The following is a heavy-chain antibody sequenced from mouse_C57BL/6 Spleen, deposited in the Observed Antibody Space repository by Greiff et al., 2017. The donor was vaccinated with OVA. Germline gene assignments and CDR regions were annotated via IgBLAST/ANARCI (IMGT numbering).Heavy chain of an antibody. J-gene: IGHJ4*01. D-gene: IGHD2-3*01. CDR2: IYPRSGNT. Sequence: VKLVESGAELARPGASVKLSCKASGYTFTSYGISWVKQRTGQGLEWIGEIYPRSGNTYYNEKFKGKATLTADKSSSTAYMELRSLTSEDSAVYFCARGDGYPLIVDYWGQGTSVTVSS. CDR3: ARGDGYPLIVDY. V-gene: IGHV1-81*01. CDR1: GYTFTSYG.